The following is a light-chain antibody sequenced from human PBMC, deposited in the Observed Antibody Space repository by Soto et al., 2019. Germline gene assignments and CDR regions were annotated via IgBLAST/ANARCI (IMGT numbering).Light chain of an antibody. J-gene: IGLJ1*01. Sequence: QSVLTQTPSASATPGQRVTISCSGTNSNIGSNTIAWYQQLPGTAPKRLIHSNNQRPSGVPDRFSASKSGTSASLAISGLQSEDEADYYCATWGDSLNGYVFGTGTKVTVL. CDR1: NSNIGSNT. V-gene: IGLV1-44*01. CDR2: SNN. CDR3: ATWGDSLNGYV.